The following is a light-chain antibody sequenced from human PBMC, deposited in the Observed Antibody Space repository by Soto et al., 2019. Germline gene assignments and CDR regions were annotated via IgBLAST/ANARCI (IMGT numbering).Light chain of an antibody. CDR1: SGDVGSYYL. J-gene: IGLJ2*01. CDR3: FSYAGSSTVV. Sequence: QSALTQSASVSGSPGQSITISCTGTSGDVGSYYLVSWYQQHPGKAPKLMIYEVSKRPSGVSNRFSGSKSGNTASLSISGLQAEDDADYYCFSYAGSSTVVFGGGTKLTVL. V-gene: IGLV2-23*02. CDR2: EVS.